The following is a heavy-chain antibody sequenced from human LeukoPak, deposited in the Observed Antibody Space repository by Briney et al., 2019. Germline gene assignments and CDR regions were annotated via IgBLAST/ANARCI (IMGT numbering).Heavy chain of an antibody. CDR3: ATLTGTYK. J-gene: IGHJ4*02. Sequence: PSETLSLTCAVYGGSFSGYYWSWIRQPPGKGLEWIGEINHSGSTNYNPSLKSRVTISVDTSKNQFSLKLSSVTAADTAVYYCATLTGTYKWGQGTLVTVSS. D-gene: IGHD1-20*01. V-gene: IGHV4-34*01. CDR2: INHSGST. CDR1: GGSFSGYY.